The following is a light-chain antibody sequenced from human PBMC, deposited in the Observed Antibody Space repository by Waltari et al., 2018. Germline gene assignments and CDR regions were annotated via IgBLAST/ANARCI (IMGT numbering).Light chain of an antibody. CDR2: WAS. CDR1: QSFSYSSNNNKY. V-gene: IGKV4-1*01. Sequence: DIVMTQSPDSLAVSLGERATINCKSSQSFSYSSNNNKYLAWYQQKPGQPPKLLIYWASTGESGVPDRFSGSGSGTDFTLTISSLQAEDVAVYYCHQYYSTPWTFGQGTKVEIK. CDR3: HQYYSTPWT. J-gene: IGKJ1*01.